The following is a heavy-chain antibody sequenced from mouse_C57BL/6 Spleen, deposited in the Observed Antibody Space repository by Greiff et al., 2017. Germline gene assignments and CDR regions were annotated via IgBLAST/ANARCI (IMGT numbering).Heavy chain of an antibody. J-gene: IGHJ2*01. V-gene: IGHV1-76*01. D-gene: IGHD3-3*01. CDR3: ARSGDGKYYFGY. Sequence: QVQLKQSGAELVRPGASVKLSCKASGYTFTDYYINWVKQRPGQGLEWIARIYPGSGNTYYNEKFKGKATLTAEKSSSTAYMQLSSLTSEDSAVYICARSGDGKYYFGYRGQGTTLTVSS. CDR2: IYPGSGNT. CDR1: GYTFTDYY.